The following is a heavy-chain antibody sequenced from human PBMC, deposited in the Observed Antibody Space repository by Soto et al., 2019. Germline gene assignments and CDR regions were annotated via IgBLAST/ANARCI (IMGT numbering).Heavy chain of an antibody. CDR2: ISGRGGST. D-gene: IGHD5-12*01. Sequence: PGGSLRLSCAAAGFTFTSYAISWVRQAPGKVREWVAAISGRGGSTYYADSGKGRFTISRDNSKNTLYLQMNSLIAEHTSAYYCAKAVVAMATTGLDYWGQGTLVTVSS. CDR3: AKAVVAMATTGLDY. V-gene: IGHV3-23*01. J-gene: IGHJ4*02. CDR1: GFTFTSYA.